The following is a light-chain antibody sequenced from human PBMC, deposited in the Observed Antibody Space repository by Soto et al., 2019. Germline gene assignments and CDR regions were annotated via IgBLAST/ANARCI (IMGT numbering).Light chain of an antibody. CDR1: QSVSSSD. Sequence: EIVLTQSPGTLSLSPGERATFSCRASQSVSSSDLAWYQQNPGQAPRLLIYGASTRATGIPDRFSGSGSGIDFTLTISRLEPEDFAVYYCQHYGSSRTFGQGTKVEIK. J-gene: IGKJ1*01. V-gene: IGKV3-20*01. CDR3: QHYGSSRT. CDR2: GAS.